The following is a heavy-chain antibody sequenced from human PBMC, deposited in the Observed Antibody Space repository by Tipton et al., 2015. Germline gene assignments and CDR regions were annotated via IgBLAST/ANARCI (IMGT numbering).Heavy chain of an antibody. CDR1: HFPFSNYG. CDR2: VWYDGGEK. V-gene: IGHV3-33*01. CDR3: VRAGGEDFDYYYDTLGYRPPPY. J-gene: IGHJ4*02. Sequence: SLRLSCEASHFPFSNYGMHWVRQAPGKGLDWVAVVWYDGGEKQYAESVKGRFTISRDNANHSLYLHMKSLRDEDTAVYYCVRAGGEDFDYYYDTLGYRPPPYWGQGTLVTVSS. D-gene: IGHD3-22*01.